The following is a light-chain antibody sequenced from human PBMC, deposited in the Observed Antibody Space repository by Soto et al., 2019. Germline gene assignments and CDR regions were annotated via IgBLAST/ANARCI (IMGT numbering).Light chain of an antibody. CDR1: QSVSTKY. V-gene: IGKV3-20*01. J-gene: IGKJ2*01. CDR3: QHYGSSPPDT. CDR2: GTS. Sequence: IVLTQSPGTLSLSPGERATLSCRASQSVSTKYVAWYRQKPGQAPSLLIYGTSNRAAGVPDRFSATGSGTDFSLTISRLQPEDFAVYYCQHYGSSPPDTFGQGTKLEIK.